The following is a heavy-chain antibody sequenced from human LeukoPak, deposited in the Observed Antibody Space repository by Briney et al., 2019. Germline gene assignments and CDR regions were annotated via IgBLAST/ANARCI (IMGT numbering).Heavy chain of an antibody. Sequence: PGGTLRLSCAASGITFSSYGMSWVRQAPGKGLEWVGRIKSKTDGGTTDYAAPVKGRFTISRDDSKNTLYLQMNSLKTEDTAVYYCTTDPYYYDSSGYNTDYWGQGTLVTVSS. V-gene: IGHV3-15*01. J-gene: IGHJ4*02. CDR1: GITFSSYG. D-gene: IGHD3-22*01. CDR3: TTDPYYYDSSGYNTDY. CDR2: IKSKTDGGTT.